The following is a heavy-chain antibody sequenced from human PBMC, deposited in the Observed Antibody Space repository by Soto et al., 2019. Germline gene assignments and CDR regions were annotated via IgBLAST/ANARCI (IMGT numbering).Heavy chain of an antibody. CDR2: ISYRGTT. CDR3: ARMSATGTRWFDP. D-gene: IGHD1-1*01. V-gene: IGHV4-31*03. Sequence: QVQLQESGPRLVKPSQDLSLTCTVSGGSINSGAYHWSWVRQHPGKGLEWIGAISYRGTTYSNPSLQSRTTMSVDPSKTQLSLKLNSVTAADTAVYYCARMSATGTRWFDPWGPGTLVTVSS. CDR1: GGSINSGAYH. J-gene: IGHJ5*02.